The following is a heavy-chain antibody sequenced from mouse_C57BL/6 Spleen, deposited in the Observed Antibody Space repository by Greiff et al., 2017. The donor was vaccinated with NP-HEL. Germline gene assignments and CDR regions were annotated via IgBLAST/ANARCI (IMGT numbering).Heavy chain of an antibody. CDR2: FHPYNDDT. Sequence: VPLQQSGAELVKPGASVKMSCKASGYTFTTYPIEWMKQNHGKSLEWIGNFHPYNDDTKYNEKFKGKATLTVEKSSSTVYLELSRLTSEDSAVYYCARGNYGSSYAMDYWGQGTSVTVSS. J-gene: IGHJ4*01. CDR1: GYTFTTYP. D-gene: IGHD1-1*01. CDR3: ARGNYGSSYAMDY. V-gene: IGHV1-47*01.